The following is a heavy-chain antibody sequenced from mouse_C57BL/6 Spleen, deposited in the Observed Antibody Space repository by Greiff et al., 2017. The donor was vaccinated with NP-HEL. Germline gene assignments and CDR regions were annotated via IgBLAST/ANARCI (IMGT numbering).Heavy chain of an antibody. CDR1: GYTFTSYT. Sequence: VQLQQSGAELARPGASVKMSCKASGYTFTSYTMHWVKQRPGQGLEWIGYINPSSGYTKYNQKFKDKATLTADKASSTAYMQLSSLTSEDSAVYYCARDLISAVVATGDYAMDYWGQGTSVTVSS. J-gene: IGHJ4*01. CDR3: ARDLISAVVATGDYAMDY. V-gene: IGHV1-4*01. CDR2: INPSSGYT. D-gene: IGHD1-1*01.